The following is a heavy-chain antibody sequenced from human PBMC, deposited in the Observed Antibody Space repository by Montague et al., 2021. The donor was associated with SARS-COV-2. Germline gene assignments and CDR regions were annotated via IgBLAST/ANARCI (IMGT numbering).Heavy chain of an antibody. CDR3: AKVRVAVIDKAEEGFDS. J-gene: IGHJ4*02. CDR1: GFIFNNYA. D-gene: IGHD3-10*01. Sequence: SLRLSCSASGFIFNNYAMSWVRQAPGKGLEWVATITNRGRTTYYXDSVRGRFTISRDNSKTTVFLQMNGLRGEDTAVYYRAKVRVAVIDKAEEGFDSWGQGALVTVSS. CDR2: ITNRGRTT. V-gene: IGHV3-23*01.